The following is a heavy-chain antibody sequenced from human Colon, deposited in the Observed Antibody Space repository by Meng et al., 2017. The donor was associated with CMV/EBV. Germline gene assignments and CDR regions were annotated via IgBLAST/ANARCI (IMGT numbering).Heavy chain of an antibody. CDR1: AYTITDYY. D-gene: IGHD3-3*01. CDR3: ARDWLGFKVWFGP. V-gene: IGHV1-2*02. CDR2: INPNSGGT. Sequence: ASAYTITDYYIHWVRQAPGQGLEWMGWINPNSGGTNYAQKFEGRVTMTRDTSISTAYMEMRRLTSDDTAVYYCARDWLGFKVWFGPWGQGTLVTVSS. J-gene: IGHJ5*02.